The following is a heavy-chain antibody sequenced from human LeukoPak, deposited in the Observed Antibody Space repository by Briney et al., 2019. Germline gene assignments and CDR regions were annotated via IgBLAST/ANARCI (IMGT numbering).Heavy chain of an antibody. CDR3: AKDPSLLWCSSTSCSQNNWFDP. CDR2: ISSSSSYI. Sequence: PGGSLRLPCAASGFTFSSYSMNWVRQAPGKGLEWVSSISSSSSYIYYADSVKGRFTISRDNAKNSLYLQMNSLRAEDTAVYYCAKDPSLLWCSSTSCSQNNWFDPWGQGTLVTVSS. D-gene: IGHD2-2*01. J-gene: IGHJ5*02. V-gene: IGHV3-21*01. CDR1: GFTFSSYS.